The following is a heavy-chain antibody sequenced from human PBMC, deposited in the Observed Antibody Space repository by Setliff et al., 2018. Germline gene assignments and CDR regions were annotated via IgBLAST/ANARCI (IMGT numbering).Heavy chain of an antibody. V-gene: IGHV1-69*06. D-gene: IGHD2-15*01. J-gene: IGHJ4*02. Sequence: SVKVSCEASGGTFSSYAISWVRQAPGQGLEWMGRIIPIFGTANYAQKFQGRVTITADKSTSTAYMELSSLRSEDTAVYYCARLHCSGSSCYYDYWGQGTLVTVS. CDR1: GGTFSSYA. CDR2: IIPIFGTA. CDR3: ARLHCSGSSCYYDY.